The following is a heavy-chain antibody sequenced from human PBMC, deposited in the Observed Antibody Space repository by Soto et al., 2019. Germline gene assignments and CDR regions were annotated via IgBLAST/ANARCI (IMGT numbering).Heavy chain of an antibody. CDR1: GASIRSYY. CDR2: IYYSGST. J-gene: IGHJ2*01. D-gene: IGHD3-22*01. V-gene: IGHV4-59*01. Sequence: QVQLRESGPGLVKSSETLSLTCTVSGASIRSYYRSWIRQPPGKGLEWIGYIYYSGSTNYNPSLKSRVTISVDTSKSQFSLKLSSVTAADTAVYYCARPWTTRNYDNSYFDLWGRGTLVTVSS. CDR3: ARPWTTRNYDNSYFDL.